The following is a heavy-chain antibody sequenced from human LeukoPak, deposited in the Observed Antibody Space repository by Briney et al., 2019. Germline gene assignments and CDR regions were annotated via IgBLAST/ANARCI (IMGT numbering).Heavy chain of an antibody. Sequence: GRSLRLSCTASGFTFGDYAMSWVRQAPGKGLEGVGFIRSKAYGGTTEYAASVKGRFTISRDDSKSIAYLQMKSLKTEDTAVYYCTRGDMGYDILTGPEYYFDYWGQGTLVTVSS. CDR1: GFTFGDYA. V-gene: IGHV3-49*04. J-gene: IGHJ4*02. CDR3: TRGDMGYDILTGPEYYFDY. CDR2: IRSKAYGGTT. D-gene: IGHD3-9*01.